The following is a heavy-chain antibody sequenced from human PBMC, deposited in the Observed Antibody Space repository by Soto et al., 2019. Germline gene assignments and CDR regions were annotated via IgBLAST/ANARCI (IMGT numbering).Heavy chain of an antibody. J-gene: IGHJ4*02. V-gene: IGHV3-30-3*01. CDR1: GFTFSSYA. CDR2: ISYDGSNK. CDR3: ARAIVGATTGPDY. D-gene: IGHD1-26*01. Sequence: QVQLVESGGGVVQPGRSLRLSCAASGFTFSSYAMHWVRQAPGKGLEWVAVISYDGSNKYYADSVKGRFTISRDNSKNTLYLQMNSLRAEDTAVYYCARAIVGATTGPDYWGQGTLVTVS.